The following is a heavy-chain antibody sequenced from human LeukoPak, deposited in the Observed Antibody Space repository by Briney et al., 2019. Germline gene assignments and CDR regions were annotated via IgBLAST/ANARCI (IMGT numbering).Heavy chain of an antibody. CDR3: ARIMGRDAFDI. J-gene: IGHJ3*02. D-gene: IGHD2-8*01. CDR2: IYYSGTT. CDR1: GGSISSYC. V-gene: IGHV4-59*08. Sequence: SETLSLTCTVSGGSISSYCWSWIRQPPGKGLEWIGDIYYSGTTNYNPSLKSRVTISVDTSRNQFSLKLSSVTAADTVVYYCARIMGRDAFDIWGQGTMVTVSS.